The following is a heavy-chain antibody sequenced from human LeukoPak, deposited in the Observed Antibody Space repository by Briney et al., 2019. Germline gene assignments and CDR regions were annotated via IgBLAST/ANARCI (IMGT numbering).Heavy chain of an antibody. CDR3: ARALIGDRYYYYGMDV. D-gene: IGHD4-17*01. Sequence: SQTLSLTCAISGGSVSSNSAAWNWIRQSPSRGLEWLGRTYYRSKWYNDYAVSVKSRITINPDTSKNQFSLQLNSVTPEDTAVYYCARALIGDRYYYYGMDVWGQGTTVTVSS. J-gene: IGHJ6*02. CDR2: TYYRSKWYN. CDR1: GGSVSSNSAA. V-gene: IGHV6-1*01.